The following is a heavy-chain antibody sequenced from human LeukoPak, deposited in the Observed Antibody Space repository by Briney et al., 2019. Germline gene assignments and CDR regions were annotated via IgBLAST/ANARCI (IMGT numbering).Heavy chain of an antibody. Sequence: SETLSLTCTVSGGSISSGGYYWSWIRQHPGKGLEWIGYIYYSGSTYYNPSLKSRVTISVDTSKNQFSLKLSSVTAADTAVYYCARGSNAYCGGDCFRWGQGTLVTVSS. CDR2: IYYSGST. D-gene: IGHD2-21*02. CDR1: GGSISSGGYY. J-gene: IGHJ4*02. CDR3: ARGSNAYCGGDCFR. V-gene: IGHV4-31*03.